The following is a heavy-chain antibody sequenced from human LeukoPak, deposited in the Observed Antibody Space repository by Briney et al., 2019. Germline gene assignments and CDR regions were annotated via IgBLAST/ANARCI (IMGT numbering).Heavy chain of an antibody. CDR2: INHSGST. D-gene: IGHD3-3*01. CDR1: GGSFSGYY. J-gene: IGHJ4*02. CDR3: ARRVVGLNIYNY. V-gene: IGHV4-34*01. Sequence: SETLSLTCAVYGGSFSGYYWTWIRQPPGRGLEWIGEINHSGSTNYNPSLKSRVTISVDTSKNQFSLKLSSVTAADTAVYYCARRVVGLNIYNYWGQGTLVSVSS.